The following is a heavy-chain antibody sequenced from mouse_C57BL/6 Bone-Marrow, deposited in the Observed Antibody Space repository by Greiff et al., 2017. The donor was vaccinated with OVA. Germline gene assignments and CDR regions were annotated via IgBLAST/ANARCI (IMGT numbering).Heavy chain of an antibody. CDR3: ARGTGTLAY. CDR2: INPSSGYT. J-gene: IGHJ3*01. CDR1: GYTFTSYT. Sequence: VQLQQSGAELARPGASVKMSCKASGYTFTSYTMHWVHQRPGQGLEWIGYINPSSGYTKYTQKFKDKATLTADKSSSTAYMQLSSLTTEDSAVYYLARGTGTLAYWGQGTLVTGSA. V-gene: IGHV1-4*01. D-gene: IGHD4-1*01.